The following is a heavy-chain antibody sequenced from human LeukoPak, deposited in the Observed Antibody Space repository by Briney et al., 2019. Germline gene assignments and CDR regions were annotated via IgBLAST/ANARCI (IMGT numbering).Heavy chain of an antibody. CDR1: GFTFSSYS. CDR2: ISSSSSYI. Sequence: PGGSLRLSCAASGFTFSSYSMNWVRQAPGKGLEWVSSISSSSSYIYYADSVKGRFTISRDNAKNSLYLQMNSLRAEDTAVYYCASSSKWGYYDSSACFDLWGRGTLVTVSS. V-gene: IGHV3-21*01. CDR3: ASSSKWGYYDSSACFDL. D-gene: IGHD3-22*01. J-gene: IGHJ2*01.